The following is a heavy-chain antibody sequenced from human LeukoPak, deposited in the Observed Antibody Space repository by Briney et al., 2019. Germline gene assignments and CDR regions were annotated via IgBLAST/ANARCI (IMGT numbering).Heavy chain of an antibody. Sequence: GGSLRLSCAASGFTFSSYSMNWVRQAPGKGLEWVSSISSSSSYIYYADSVKGRLTISRDNAKNSLYLQMNSLRAEDTAVYYCARAASGYDYPYYFDYWGQGTLVTVSS. V-gene: IGHV3-21*01. CDR1: GFTFSSYS. CDR2: ISSSSSYI. CDR3: ARAASGYDYPYYFDY. J-gene: IGHJ4*02. D-gene: IGHD5-12*01.